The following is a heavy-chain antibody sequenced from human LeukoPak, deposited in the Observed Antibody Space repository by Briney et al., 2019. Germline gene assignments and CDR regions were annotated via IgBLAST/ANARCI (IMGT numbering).Heavy chain of an antibody. J-gene: IGHJ4*02. CDR2: IYPDDSDT. CDR1: GFSFTSYW. Sequence: GESLKISCKGSGFSFTSYWIGWVRQMPGKGLEWMGIIYPDDSDTRYSPSFQGQVTISADKSISTTYLQWSSLKASDTAMYYCARLRRRPGPLDCWGQGTLVTVSS. D-gene: IGHD1-14*01. CDR3: ARLRRRPGPLDC. V-gene: IGHV5-51*01.